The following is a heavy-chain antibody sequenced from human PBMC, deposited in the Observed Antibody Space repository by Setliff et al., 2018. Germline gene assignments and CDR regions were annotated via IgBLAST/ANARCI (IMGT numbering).Heavy chain of an antibody. CDR1: GYPFTSYS. CDR2: INAGNSNT. Sequence: GASKVSCKASGYPFTSYSMHWVRQAPGQSLEWMGWINAGNSNTKYSQKFQGRVTITRDTSASTAYMELSSLRSEDTAVYFCAGVLRDYYGSGSYYNWFDPWGQGTLVTVSS. D-gene: IGHD3-10*01. V-gene: IGHV1-3*01. CDR3: AGVLRDYYGSGSYYNWFDP. J-gene: IGHJ5*02.